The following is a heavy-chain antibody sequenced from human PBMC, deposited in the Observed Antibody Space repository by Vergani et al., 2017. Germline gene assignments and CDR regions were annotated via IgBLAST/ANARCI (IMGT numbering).Heavy chain of an antibody. CDR2: IYYSGST. D-gene: IGHD7-27*01. V-gene: IGHV4-39*07. Sequence: QVQLQESGPGLVKPSQTLSLTCTVSGGSISSSSVYWGWIRQPPGKGLEWIGNIYYSGSTYYNPTLKSRVTISVDTSKNQFSLKLTSVTAADTAVYYCATGAGPFDIWGQGTLVTVSS. CDR1: GGSISSSSVY. CDR3: ATGAGPFDI. J-gene: IGHJ4*02.